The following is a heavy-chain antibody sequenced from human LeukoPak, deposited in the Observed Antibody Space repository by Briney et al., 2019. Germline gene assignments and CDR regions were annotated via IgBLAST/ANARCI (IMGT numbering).Heavy chain of an antibody. V-gene: IGHV1-18*01. CDR1: GYTFPSYG. J-gene: IGHJ5*02. Sequence: GASVKVSCKASGYTFPSYGISWVRQAPGQGLEWMGWISTYNAHTNYAQKLQGRVTMTTDTSTSTAYMELRSLRSDDTAVYYCARDLGYCSGGSCYRNWFDPWGQGTLVTVSS. CDR2: ISTYNAHT. D-gene: IGHD2-15*01. CDR3: ARDLGYCSGGSCYRNWFDP.